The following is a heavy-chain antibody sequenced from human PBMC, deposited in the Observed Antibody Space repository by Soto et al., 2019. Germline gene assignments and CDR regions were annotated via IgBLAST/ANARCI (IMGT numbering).Heavy chain of an antibody. CDR3: AKEWVYDSSGWSFDY. Sequence: GGSLRLSCAASGFTFSDYYMSWIRQAPGKGLEWLSYISGSNTYTDYADSVKGRFTISRDNSKNTLYLQMNSLRAEDTAVYYCAKEWVYDSSGWSFDYWGQGTLVTVSS. CDR2: ISGSNTYT. D-gene: IGHD3-22*01. J-gene: IGHJ4*02. CDR1: GFTFSDYY. V-gene: IGHV3-11*06.